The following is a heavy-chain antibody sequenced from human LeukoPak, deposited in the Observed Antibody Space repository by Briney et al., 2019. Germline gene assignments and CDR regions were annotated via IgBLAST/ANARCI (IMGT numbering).Heavy chain of an antibody. Sequence: GGSLRLSCAASGFMFSSNWMSWVRLAPGKGLEWVANIKEDGTETYYVDSVKGRFTISRDNSKNTLYLQMNSLRAEDTAVYYCAKVNYYESSGYYDYWGQGTLVTVSS. CDR3: AKVNYYESSGYYDY. D-gene: IGHD3-22*01. J-gene: IGHJ4*02. CDR2: IKEDGTET. V-gene: IGHV3-7*01. CDR1: GFMFSSNW.